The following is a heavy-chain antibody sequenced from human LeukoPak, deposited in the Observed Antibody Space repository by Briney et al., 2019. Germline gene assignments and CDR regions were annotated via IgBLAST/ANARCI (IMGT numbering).Heavy chain of an antibody. D-gene: IGHD3-22*01. J-gene: IGHJ3*02. CDR3: ARQGGDYYDSSVYAFDI. CDR2: IYPGDSDT. Sequence: GESLKISCKGSGYSFTSYWIGWVRQMPGKGLERMGIIYPGDSDTRYSPSFQGQVTISADKSISTAYLQWSSLKASDTAMYYCARQGGDYYDSSVYAFDIWGQGTMVTVSS. CDR1: GYSFTSYW. V-gene: IGHV5-51*01.